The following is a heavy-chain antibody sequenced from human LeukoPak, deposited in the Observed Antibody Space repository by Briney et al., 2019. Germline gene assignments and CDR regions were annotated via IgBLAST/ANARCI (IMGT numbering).Heavy chain of an antibody. J-gene: IGHJ4*01. CDR1: GFAFSNYV. Sequence: PGRSLRLSCAASGFAFSNYVMHWVRQAPGKGLEWVAVISYDGSNIYYADSVKGRFTISSDNSKNTLYLQMNSLSAEDTAVYYCAKDGPTVTIFGHFDYWGHGTLVTVSS. D-gene: IGHD4-17*01. CDR3: AKDGPTVTIFGHFDY. V-gene: IGHV3-30*18. CDR2: ISYDGSNI.